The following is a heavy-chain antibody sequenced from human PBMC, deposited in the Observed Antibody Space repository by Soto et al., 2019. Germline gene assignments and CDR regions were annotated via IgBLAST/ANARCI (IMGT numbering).Heavy chain of an antibody. CDR3: ASQNGDIAPGEY. J-gene: IGHJ4*02. Sequence: QVQLVESGGGVVQPGRSLNLSCTTSGFIFNMFGMHWVRQAPGKGLEWVAAISYNGHNKYYADSVKGRFTISRDDSRSTLYLQMNSLRSEDAALYYCASQNGDIAPGEYWGQGTLVTVSS. D-gene: IGHD2-21*02. V-gene: IGHV3-30*03. CDR1: GFIFNMFG. CDR2: ISYNGHNK.